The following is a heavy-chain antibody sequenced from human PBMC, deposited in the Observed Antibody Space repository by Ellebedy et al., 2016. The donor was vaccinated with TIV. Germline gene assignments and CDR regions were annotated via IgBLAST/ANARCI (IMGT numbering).Heavy chain of an antibody. CDR1: GGSISGHY. J-gene: IGHJ4*02. Sequence: MPGGSLRLSCTVSGGSISGHYWTWLRQPPGKGLEWIAYIHDSGTTSYNPSLKSRVTISIDRTKNQFSLKLNSVTAADMAVYYCGGDYGAYFDYWGQGTLVTVSS. V-gene: IGHV4-59*08. CDR2: IHDSGTT. D-gene: IGHD4-17*01. CDR3: GGDYGAYFDY.